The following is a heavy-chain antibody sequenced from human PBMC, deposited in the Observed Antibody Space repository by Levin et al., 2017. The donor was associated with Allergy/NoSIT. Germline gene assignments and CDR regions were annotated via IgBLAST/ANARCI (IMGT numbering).Heavy chain of an antibody. CDR2: ISSSSSTI. Sequence: GGSLRLSCAASGFTFSSYSMNWVRQAPGKGLEWVSYISSSSSTIYYADSVKGRFTISRDNAKNSLYLQMNSLRAEDTAVYYCARLQATLYYDSSTRPYWGQGTLVTVSS. CDR3: ARLQATLYYDSSTRPY. D-gene: IGHD3-22*01. J-gene: IGHJ4*02. V-gene: IGHV3-48*01. CDR1: GFTFSSYS.